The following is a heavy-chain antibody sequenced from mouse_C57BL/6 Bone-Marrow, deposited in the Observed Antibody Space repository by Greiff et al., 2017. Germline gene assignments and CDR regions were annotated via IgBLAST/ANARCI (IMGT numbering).Heavy chain of an antibody. J-gene: IGHJ3*01. V-gene: IGHV2-2*01. D-gene: IGHD2-4*01. CDR3: ARWDDYDGEFAY. Sequence: QVQLQQSGPGLVQPSQSLSITCTVSGFSLTSYGVHWVRQSPGKGLEWLGVIWSGGSTDYNAAFISRLSISKDNSKSQDFFKMNSRQADDTAIYYCARWDDYDGEFAYWGQGTLVTVSA. CDR2: IWSGGST. CDR1: GFSLTSYG.